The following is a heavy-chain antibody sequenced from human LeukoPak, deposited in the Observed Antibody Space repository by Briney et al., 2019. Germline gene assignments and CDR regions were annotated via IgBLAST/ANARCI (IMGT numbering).Heavy chain of an antibody. Sequence: ASVKVSCKGSEGTFSSYAISWVRQAPGQGLEWMGGIIPIFGTANYAQKLQGRVTMTTDTSTSTAYMELRSLRSDDTAVYYCARLTYDTSVYYYYYFYMDVWGKGTTVTISS. CDR2: IIPIFGTA. J-gene: IGHJ6*03. V-gene: IGHV1-69*05. D-gene: IGHD3-22*01. CDR3: ARLTYDTSVYYYYYFYMDV. CDR1: EGTFSSYA.